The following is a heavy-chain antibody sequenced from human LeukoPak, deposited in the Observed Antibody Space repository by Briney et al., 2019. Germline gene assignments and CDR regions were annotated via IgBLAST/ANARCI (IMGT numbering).Heavy chain of an antibody. CDR1: GYSFTSYY. D-gene: IGHD5-12*01. Sequence: GESLKISCKGSGYSFTSYYMHWVRQAPGQGLEWMGIINPSGGSTSYAQKFQGRVTMTRDMSTSTVYMELSSLRSEDTAVYYCARDPDGIVATTTEGRDYWGQGTLVTVSS. CDR2: INPSGGST. V-gene: IGHV1-46*01. J-gene: IGHJ4*02. CDR3: ARDPDGIVATTTEGRDY.